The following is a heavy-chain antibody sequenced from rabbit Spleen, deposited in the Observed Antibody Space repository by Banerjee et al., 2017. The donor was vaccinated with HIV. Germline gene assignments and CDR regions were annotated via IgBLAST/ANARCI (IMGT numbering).Heavy chain of an antibody. D-gene: IGHD1-1*01. CDR2: IDAGSSDFT. Sequence: QEQLVESGGGLVQPEGSLTLTCTASGVSFSVSSYMCWVRQAPGKGLEWIACIDAGSSDFTYFASWAKGRFTISKTSSTTVTLQMTSLTAADTATYFCARDTSSSFSSYGMDLWGQGTLVTVS. J-gene: IGHJ6*01. CDR3: ARDTSSSFSSYGMDL. CDR1: GVSFSVSSY. V-gene: IGHV1S45*01.